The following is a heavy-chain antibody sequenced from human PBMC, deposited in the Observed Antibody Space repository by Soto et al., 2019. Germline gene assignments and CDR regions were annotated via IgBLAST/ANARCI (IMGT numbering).Heavy chain of an antibody. D-gene: IGHD3-16*01. V-gene: IGHV3-74*01. CDR1: GFTFSSYW. CDR2: IDEYGSTI. Sequence: GGSLRLSCAASGFTFSSYWMHWVRQVPGKGLLWVSRIDEYGSTINYADSVKGRFTISRDNARNTLYLEMNSLRAEDTALYYCTRDIGGRGAYWGPGTLVTVSS. J-gene: IGHJ4*02. CDR3: TRDIGGRGAY.